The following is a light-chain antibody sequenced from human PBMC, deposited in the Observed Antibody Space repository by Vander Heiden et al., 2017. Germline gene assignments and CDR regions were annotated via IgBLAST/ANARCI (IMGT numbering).Light chain of an antibody. V-gene: IGKV4-1*01. CDR3: QQYLVFPLT. CDR1: QSVFYSPNNYNY. CDR2: WAS. J-gene: IGKJ4*01. Sequence: DIVMTQSPDSLAVSLGERATIDCKSSQSVFYSPNNYNYLAWYQQKPGQPPKLLIYWASTRESGVPDRFSGSGSGTDFTLTISSLQAEDVAVYYCQQYLVFPLTFGGGTKVEIK.